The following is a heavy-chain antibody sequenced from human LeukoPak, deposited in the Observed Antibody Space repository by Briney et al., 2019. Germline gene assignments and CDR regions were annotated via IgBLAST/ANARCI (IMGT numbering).Heavy chain of an antibody. CDR3: ARSPGVIAAFDY. V-gene: IGHV3-48*04. Sequence: GGSLRLSCAASGITFSSYSMNWVRQAPGKGLEWVSYISSSSTIYYADSVKGRFTISRDNAKNSLYLQMNSLRAEDTAVYYCARSPGVIAAFDYWGQGTLVTVSS. J-gene: IGHJ4*02. CDR2: ISSSSTI. CDR1: GITFSSYS. D-gene: IGHD3-16*02.